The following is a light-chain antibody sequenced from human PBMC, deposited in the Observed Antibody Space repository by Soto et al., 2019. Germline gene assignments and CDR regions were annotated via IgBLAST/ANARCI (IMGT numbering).Light chain of an antibody. V-gene: IGKV3-20*01. J-gene: IGKJ4*01. CDR1: QSVSSN. CDR3: QQYGSSRLT. CDR2: GAS. Sequence: EMVMTQSPATLSVSPGERATLSCRASQSVSSNLAWYQQKPGQAPRLLIYGASSRAPGLPGRFSGSGSGTNFTLTISRLEPEDFAVYYCQQYGSSRLTFGGGTKVDIK.